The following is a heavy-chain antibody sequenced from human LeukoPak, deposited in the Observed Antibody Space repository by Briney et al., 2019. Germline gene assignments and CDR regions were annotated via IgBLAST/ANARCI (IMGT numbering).Heavy chain of an antibody. Sequence: ASVNVSCTASGGTFSSYAISWVRQAPGQGLEWMGRINPNSGGTNYAQKFQGRVTMTRDTSISTAYMELSRLRSDDTAVYYCARELPTPGIAAAGADYWGQGTLVTVSS. CDR2: INPNSGGT. CDR3: ARELPTPGIAAAGADY. CDR1: GGTFSSYA. D-gene: IGHD6-13*01. V-gene: IGHV1-2*06. J-gene: IGHJ4*02.